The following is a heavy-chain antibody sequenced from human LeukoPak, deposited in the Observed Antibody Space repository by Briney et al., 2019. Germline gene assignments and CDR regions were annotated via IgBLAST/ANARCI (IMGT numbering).Heavy chain of an antibody. CDR3: ARDSGSYFMVDY. D-gene: IGHD1-26*01. Sequence: SETLSLTCTVSGGSISSGDYYWSWIRQPPGKCLEWIGYIYYSGSTYYNPSLKSRVTISVDTSKNQFSLKLSSVTAADTAVYYCARDSGSYFMVDYWGQGTLVTVSS. J-gene: IGHJ4*02. CDR1: GGSISSGDYY. V-gene: IGHV4-30-4*08. CDR2: IYYSGST.